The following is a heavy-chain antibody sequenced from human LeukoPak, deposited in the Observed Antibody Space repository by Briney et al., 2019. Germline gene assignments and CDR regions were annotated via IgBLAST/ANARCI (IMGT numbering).Heavy chain of an antibody. Sequence: ASVKVSCKASGYTFTSYAMHWVRQAPGQRLEWMGWINAGNGNTKYSQKFQGRVTITRDTSASTAYMELSSLRSEDTAVYYCASGYSSSWYHFDYWGQGTLVAVSS. D-gene: IGHD6-13*01. V-gene: IGHV1-3*01. CDR1: GYTFTSYA. J-gene: IGHJ4*02. CDR2: INAGNGNT. CDR3: ASGYSSSWYHFDY.